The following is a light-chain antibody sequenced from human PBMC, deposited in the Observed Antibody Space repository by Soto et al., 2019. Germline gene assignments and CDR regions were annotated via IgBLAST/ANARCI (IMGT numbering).Light chain of an antibody. Sequence: QSALTQPASVSGSPGQSITISCTGTSSDVGTYNLVSWYQQHPGKAPQLLIYEGTKRPSGVSGRFSGSKSGNTASLTISGLQAEDEADYYCCSYAGSRTYVFGSGTKVTVL. J-gene: IGLJ1*01. CDR2: EGT. CDR3: CSYAGSRTYV. V-gene: IGLV2-23*01. CDR1: SSDVGTYNL.